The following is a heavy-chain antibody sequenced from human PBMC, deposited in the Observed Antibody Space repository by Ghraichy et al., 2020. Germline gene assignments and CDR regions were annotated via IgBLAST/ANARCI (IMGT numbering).Heavy chain of an antibody. J-gene: IGHJ4*02. CDR2: IKSKRDGGTT. Sequence: GGSLRLSCAASGFTFTNAWMSWVRQAPGKGLEWVGRIKSKRDGGTTDYAAPVKGRFTISRDDSKNTLYLHMNNLKTEDTAVYYCASRGMKDYGPNSGVLGVYDYWGQGTLVTVSS. D-gene: IGHD4-23*01. CDR3: ASRGMKDYGPNSGVLGVYDY. V-gene: IGHV3-15*01. CDR1: GFTFTNAW.